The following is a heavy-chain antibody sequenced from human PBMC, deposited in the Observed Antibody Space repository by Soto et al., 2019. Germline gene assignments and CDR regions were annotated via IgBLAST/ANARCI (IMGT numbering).Heavy chain of an antibody. CDR3: ARDGWGSNWYFDL. Sequence: PVGSLRLSCGAPGVTFKDYGMHWVRQAPGKGLEWVAVISYDGKQTYYADSVKGRFTISKDKSKRTLFLQMNSLRVDDTAVYYCARDGWGSNWYFDLWGRGTLVTVS. CDR1: GVTFKDYG. CDR2: ISYDGKQT. V-gene: IGHV3-30*03. J-gene: IGHJ2*01. D-gene: IGHD3-16*01.